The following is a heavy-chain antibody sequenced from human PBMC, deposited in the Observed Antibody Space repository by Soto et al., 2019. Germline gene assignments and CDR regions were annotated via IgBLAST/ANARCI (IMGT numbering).Heavy chain of an antibody. D-gene: IGHD2-15*01. Sequence: QVQLVQSGAEVKKPGSSVKVSCKASGGTFSSYAISWVRQAPGQGLEWMGGIIPIFGTANYAQKFQGRVTITADKSTSTAYMELSSLRSEDTAVYYWARVELGYCSGGSCSNWFDPWGQGTLVTVSS. CDR3: ARVELGYCSGGSCSNWFDP. J-gene: IGHJ5*02. V-gene: IGHV1-69*06. CDR2: IIPIFGTA. CDR1: GGTFSSYA.